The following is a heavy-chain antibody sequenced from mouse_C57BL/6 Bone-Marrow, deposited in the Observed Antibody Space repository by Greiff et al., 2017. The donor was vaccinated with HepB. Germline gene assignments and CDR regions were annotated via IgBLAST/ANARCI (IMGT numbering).Heavy chain of an antibody. CDR1: GYTFTSYW. Sequence: QVQLQQPGAELVKPGASVKLSCKASGYTFTSYWMHWVKQRPGQGLEWIGMIHPNSGSTNYNEKFKSKATLTVDKSSSTAYMQLSSLTSEDSAVYYCARFYYSNYPFDDWGHGTTLTVSS. CDR2: IHPNSGST. D-gene: IGHD2-5*01. V-gene: IGHV1-64*01. J-gene: IGHJ2*01. CDR3: ARFYYSNYPFDD.